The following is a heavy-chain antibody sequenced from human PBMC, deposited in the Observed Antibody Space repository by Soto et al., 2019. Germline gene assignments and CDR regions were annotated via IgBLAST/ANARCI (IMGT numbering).Heavy chain of an antibody. CDR3: AKDSICSGGSCYLLSFDY. J-gene: IGHJ4*02. CDR1: GFTFSSYG. D-gene: IGHD2-15*01. CDR2: ISYDGSNK. Sequence: GGSLRLSCAASGFTFSSYGMHWVRQAPGKGLEWVAVISYDGSNKYYADSVKGRFTISRDNSKNTLYLQMNSLRAEDKAVYYCAKDSICSGGSCYLLSFDYWGQGTLVTVSS. V-gene: IGHV3-30*18.